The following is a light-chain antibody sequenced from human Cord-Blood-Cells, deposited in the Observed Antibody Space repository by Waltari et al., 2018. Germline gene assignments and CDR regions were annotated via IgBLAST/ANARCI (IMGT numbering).Light chain of an antibody. Sequence: QSALTQTPSASGSPGPSVTISCTGTSRIVGGYTSVSWYQQHPGKAHKLMIDEVSKRPSGVPDRFSGSKSGNTASLTVSGLQAEDEADYYCSSYAGSNNFVFGTGTKVTVL. CDR1: SRIVGGYTS. J-gene: IGLJ1*01. CDR3: SSYAGSNNFV. V-gene: IGLV2-8*01. CDR2: EVS.